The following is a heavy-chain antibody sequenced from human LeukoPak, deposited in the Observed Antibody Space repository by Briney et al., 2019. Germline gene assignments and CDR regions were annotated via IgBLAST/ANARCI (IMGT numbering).Heavy chain of an antibody. J-gene: IGHJ3*02. CDR2: TYYRSKWYN. CDR1: GDSVSSNSAA. Sequence: SQTLSLTCAISGDSVSSNSAAWNWIRQSPSRGLEWLGRTYYRSKWYNDYAVSVKSRITINPDTSKNQFSLQLNSVTPEDTAVYYCARWEGRSGWYSVAFDIWGQGTMVTVSS. CDR3: ARWEGRSGWYSVAFDI. D-gene: IGHD6-19*01. V-gene: IGHV6-1*01.